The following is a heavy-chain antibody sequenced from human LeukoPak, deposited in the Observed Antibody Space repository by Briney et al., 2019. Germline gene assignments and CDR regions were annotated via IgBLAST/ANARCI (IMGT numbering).Heavy chain of an antibody. CDR3: TKETLNSTDQKWFDP. CDR1: GFTFSSYG. Sequence: GGSLRLSCAASGFTFSSYGMHWVRQAPGKGLEWVAVISYDGSNKYYADSVEGRFTISRDNSKNTLYLQMNSLRAEDTAVYYCTKETLNSTDQKWFDPWGQGTLVTVSS. D-gene: IGHD1-20*01. J-gene: IGHJ5*02. CDR2: ISYDGSNK. V-gene: IGHV3-30*18.